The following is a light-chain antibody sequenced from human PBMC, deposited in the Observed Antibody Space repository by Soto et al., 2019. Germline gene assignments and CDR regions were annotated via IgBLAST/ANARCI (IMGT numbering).Light chain of an antibody. CDR1: QSVSSY. CDR2: GAS. J-gene: IGKJ4*01. CDR3: QQYNNWPRVLT. V-gene: IGKV3-15*01. Sequence: EIVLTQSPATLSLYPEERATLSCRASQSVSSYLAWYQQKPGQAPRLLIYGASTRATGIPARFSGSGSGTEFTLTISSLQSEDFAVYYCQQYNNWPRVLTFGGRTNVDI.